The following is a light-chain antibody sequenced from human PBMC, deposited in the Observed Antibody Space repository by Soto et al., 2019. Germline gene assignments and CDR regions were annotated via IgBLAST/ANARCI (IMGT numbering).Light chain of an antibody. J-gene: IGLJ2*01. V-gene: IGLV2-8*01. CDR2: EVT. Sequence: QSALTQPPSASGSPGQSVTISCTGTSSDVGGYNYVSWYRQHPGKAPKLMLYEVTQRPSGVPDRFSGSKSGNTASLTVSGLQDEDEADYYCSSFGGSNNFVVFGGGTKVTVL. CDR1: SSDVGGYNY. CDR3: SSFGGSNNFVV.